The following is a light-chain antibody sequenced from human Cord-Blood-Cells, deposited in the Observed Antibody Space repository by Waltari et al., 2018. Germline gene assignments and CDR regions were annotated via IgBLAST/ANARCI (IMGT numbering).Light chain of an antibody. Sequence: DIQMTQSPSTLSASVGDRVPITCRASQSISSWLAWYQQKPGKAPKLLIYVASSLESGVPSRFSGSGSGTEFTLTISSLQPDDFATYYCQQYNSYSWTFGQETKVEIK. CDR3: QQYNSYSWT. J-gene: IGKJ1*01. CDR2: VAS. V-gene: IGKV1-5*01. CDR1: QSISSW.